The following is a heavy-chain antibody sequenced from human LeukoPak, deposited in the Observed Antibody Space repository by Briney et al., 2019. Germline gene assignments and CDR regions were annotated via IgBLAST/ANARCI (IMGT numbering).Heavy chain of an antibody. D-gene: IGHD5-18*01. CDR1: GGSISSGGYS. Sequence: SETLSLTCAVSGGSISSGGYSWSWIRQPPGKGLEWIGYIYHSGSTYYNPSLKSRVTISVDRSKNQFSLKLSSVTAADTAVYYCARSGFDGYSYGDDAFDIWGQGTMVTVSS. CDR3: ARSGFDGYSYGDDAFDI. CDR2: IYHSGST. V-gene: IGHV4-30-2*01. J-gene: IGHJ3*02.